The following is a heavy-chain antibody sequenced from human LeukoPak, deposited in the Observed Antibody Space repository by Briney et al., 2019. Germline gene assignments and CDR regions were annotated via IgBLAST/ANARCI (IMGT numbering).Heavy chain of an antibody. Sequence: GGSLRLSCTASGFKFGDYAMSWVRQAPGKGLEWVAVISYDGSNKYYADSVKGRFTISRDNSKNTLYLQMNSLRAEDTAVYYCASAKGDSGWYDPIGYWGQGTLVTVSS. V-gene: IGHV3-30*04. D-gene: IGHD6-19*01. J-gene: IGHJ4*02. CDR2: ISYDGSNK. CDR3: ASAKGDSGWYDPIGY. CDR1: GFKFGDYA.